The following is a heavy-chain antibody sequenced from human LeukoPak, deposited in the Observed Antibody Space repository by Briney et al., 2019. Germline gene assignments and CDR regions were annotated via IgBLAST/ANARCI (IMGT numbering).Heavy chain of an antibody. CDR1: GFTFSSYS. CDR3: ARGLEWELLLYAFDS. J-gene: IGHJ3*02. V-gene: IGHV3-48*01. Sequence: GGSLRLSCAASGFTFSSYSMNWVRQAPGKGLEWVSYISSSSSTIYYADSVKGRFTISRDNAKNSLYLQMNSLRAEDTAVYYCARGLEWELLLYAFDSWGQGTMVTVSS. D-gene: IGHD1-26*01. CDR2: ISSSSSTI.